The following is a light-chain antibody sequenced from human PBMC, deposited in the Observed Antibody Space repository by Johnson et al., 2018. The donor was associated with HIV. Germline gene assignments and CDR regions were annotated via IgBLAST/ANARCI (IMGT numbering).Light chain of an antibody. CDR3: GTWDSSLRPFYV. J-gene: IGLJ1*01. V-gene: IGLV1-51*01. CDR1: NSNIGNNY. CDR2: DNN. Sequence: QSVLTQPPSVSAAPGQKVTISCSGSNSNIGNNYVSWYQQLPGTAPKLLIYDNNKRPSGIPDRFSGSKSGTSATLGITGLQTGDEADYFCGTWDSSLRPFYVFGTGTKVTVL.